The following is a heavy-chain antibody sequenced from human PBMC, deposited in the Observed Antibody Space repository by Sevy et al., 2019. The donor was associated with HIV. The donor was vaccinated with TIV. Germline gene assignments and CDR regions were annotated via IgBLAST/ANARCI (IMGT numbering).Heavy chain of an antibody. D-gene: IGHD2-15*01. CDR1: GFTFSSYW. J-gene: IGHJ3*02. V-gene: IGHV3-74*01. Sequence: GGSLRLSCVASGFTFSSYWMHWVRQAPGKGLVWVSRINTDGSSTNYADSVKGRFTISRDNAKNTLYLQMNSLRAEDTAVYYCARALGYCSGGSCYFDAFDIWGQGTMVTVSS. CDR3: ARALGYCSGGSCYFDAFDI. CDR2: INTDGSST.